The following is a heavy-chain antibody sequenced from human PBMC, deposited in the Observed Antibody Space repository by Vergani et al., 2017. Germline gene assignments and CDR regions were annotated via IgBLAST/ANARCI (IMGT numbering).Heavy chain of an antibody. V-gene: IGHV1-18*01. Sequence: QVQLVQSGAEVKKPGSSVKVSCKLSGDTFTSYAISWVRQAPGQGLEWRGWISAYNGNTNYAQNLQGRVTMTTDTSTSTAYMELRILRSDDTAVYYCARYSLIPEPLYYYYGMDVWGQGTTVTVSS. J-gene: IGHJ6*02. CDR2: ISAYNGNT. D-gene: IGHD2-21*01. CDR3: ARYSLIPEPLYYYYGMDV. CDR1: GDTFTSYA.